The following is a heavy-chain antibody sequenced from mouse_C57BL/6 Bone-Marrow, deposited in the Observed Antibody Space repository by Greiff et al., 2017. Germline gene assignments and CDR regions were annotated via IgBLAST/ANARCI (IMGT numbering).Heavy chain of an antibody. J-gene: IGHJ3*01. V-gene: IGHV5-12*01. CDR2: ISNGGGST. CDR1: GFTFSDYY. Sequence: EVNVVESGGGLVQPGGSLKLSCAASGFTFSDYYMYWVRQTPEKRLEWVAYISNGGGSTYYPDTVKGRFTISRDNAKNTLYLQMSRLKSEDTAMYYCARHYGLLPFAYWGQGTLVTVSA. CDR3: ARHYGLLPFAY. D-gene: IGHD2-3*01.